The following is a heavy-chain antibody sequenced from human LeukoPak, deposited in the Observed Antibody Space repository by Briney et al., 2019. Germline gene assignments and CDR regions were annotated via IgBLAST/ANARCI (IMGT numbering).Heavy chain of an antibody. CDR3: ARGEYSDH. J-gene: IGHJ4*02. V-gene: IGHV3-66*02. D-gene: IGHD2/OR15-2a*01. Sequence: PGGSLRLSCAVSGFTLSRNYMSWVRQAPGKGLEWVSVIYSGGSTYYAGSVKGRFTISRDNSKNTLYLQMKSLRAEDTAVYYCARGEYSDHWGQETLVTVSS. CDR1: GFTLSRNY. CDR2: IYSGGST.